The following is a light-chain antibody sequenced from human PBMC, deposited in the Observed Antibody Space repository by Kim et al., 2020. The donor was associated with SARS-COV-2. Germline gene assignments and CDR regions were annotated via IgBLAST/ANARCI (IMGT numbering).Light chain of an antibody. CDR3: SSYTSSSTVV. V-gene: IGLV2-14*03. CDR2: DVS. J-gene: IGLJ2*01. Sequence: GQWIPISCPGTSSDVGGYTYVSWYQQHPGKAPKLMIYDVSNRPSGVSNRFSGSKSGNTASLTISGLQAEDEADYHCSSYTSSSTVVFGGGTQLTVL. CDR1: SSDVGGYTY.